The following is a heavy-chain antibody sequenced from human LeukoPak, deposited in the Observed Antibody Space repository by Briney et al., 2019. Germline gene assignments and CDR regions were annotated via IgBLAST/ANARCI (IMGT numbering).Heavy chain of an antibody. CDR3: ARVPGPYTTSRFDF. CDR2: IDPDSGGT. D-gene: IGHD2-2*02. CDR1: GYTFTGYY. J-gene: IGHJ4*02. Sequence: GASVKVSCKPSGYTFTGYYLHWVRQAPGQRPEGMGRIDPDSGGTHYVQKFQGRVTVTRDASVTTVYMELSGLTSDDTAVYYCARVPGPYTTSRFDFWGQGTLVTVSS. V-gene: IGHV1-2*02.